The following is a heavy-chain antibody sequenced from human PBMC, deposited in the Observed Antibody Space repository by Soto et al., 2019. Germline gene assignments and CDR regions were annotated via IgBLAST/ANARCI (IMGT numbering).Heavy chain of an antibody. CDR1: GYSFTSYW. CDR2: IYPGDSDT. Sequence: GESLKISCKGSGYSFTSYWIGWVRQMPGKGLEWMGIIYPGDSDTRYSPSFQGQVTISADKSISTAYLQWSSLKASDTAMYYCARQTRGSSWYDRFDPWGQGTLVTVSS. V-gene: IGHV5-51*01. CDR3: ARQTRGSSWYDRFDP. D-gene: IGHD6-13*01. J-gene: IGHJ5*02.